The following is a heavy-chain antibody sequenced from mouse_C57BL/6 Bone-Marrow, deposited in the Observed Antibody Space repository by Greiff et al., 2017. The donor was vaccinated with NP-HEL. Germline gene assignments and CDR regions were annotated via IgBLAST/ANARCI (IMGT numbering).Heavy chain of an antibody. CDR2: INPGSGGT. Sequence: VKLMESGAELVRPGTSVKVSCKASGYAFTNYLIEWVKQRPGQGLEWIGVINPGSGGTNYNEKFKGKATLTADKSSSTAYMQLSSLTSEDSAVYFCARLDDYDRYFDVWGTGTTVTVSS. D-gene: IGHD2-4*01. CDR1: GYAFTNYL. V-gene: IGHV1-54*01. J-gene: IGHJ1*03. CDR3: ARLDDYDRYFDV.